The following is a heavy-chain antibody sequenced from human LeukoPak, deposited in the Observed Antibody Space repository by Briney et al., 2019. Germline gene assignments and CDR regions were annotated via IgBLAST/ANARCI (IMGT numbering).Heavy chain of an antibody. CDR2: ITAYNGQT. CDR1: GYTFSTYA. J-gene: IGHJ6*02. CDR3: ARERERVACSGDSCYSYNAMDV. Sequence: ASVKVSCKASGYTFSTYAITWVRQAAGQGLEWMGWITAYNGQTNYAQNLQGRVTMTTDTSTNTAYMELRSLRPDDTAVYYCARERERVACSGDSCYSYNAMDVWGRGTTVTVSS. V-gene: IGHV1-18*01. D-gene: IGHD2-15*01.